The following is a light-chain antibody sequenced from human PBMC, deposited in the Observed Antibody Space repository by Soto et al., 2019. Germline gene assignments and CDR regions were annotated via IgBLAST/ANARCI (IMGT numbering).Light chain of an antibody. CDR3: QQYNNWLPWT. Sequence: DIQMTQSPSTMSGSVGDRVTITCRASQPISSCLAWYQQQPGKAPQLLLYNASTLQSGGPSTFCSGGCSAAYFLPTSSLQSPDYAVYYCQQYNNWLPWTFGRGTKVDIK. J-gene: IGKJ1*01. CDR1: QPISSC. CDR2: NAS. V-gene: IGKV1-5*03.